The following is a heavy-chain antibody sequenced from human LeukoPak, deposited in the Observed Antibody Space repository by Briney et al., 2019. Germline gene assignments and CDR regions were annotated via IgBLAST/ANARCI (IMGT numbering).Heavy chain of an antibody. D-gene: IGHD6-19*01. Sequence: GGSLRLSCAASGFTFSSYSMNWVRQAPGKGLEWVSSISSSSSYIYYADSVKGRFTISRDNARNSLYLQMNSLRAEDTAVYYCARGGAVGSGWYANYYFDYWGQGTLVTVSS. J-gene: IGHJ4*02. CDR2: ISSSSSYI. CDR1: GFTFSSYS. V-gene: IGHV3-21*01. CDR3: ARGGAVGSGWYANYYFDY.